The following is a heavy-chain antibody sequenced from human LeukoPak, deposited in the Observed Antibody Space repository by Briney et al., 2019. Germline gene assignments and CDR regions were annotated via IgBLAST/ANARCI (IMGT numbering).Heavy chain of an antibody. CDR1: GLTFSSQA. Sequence: GGSLRLSCAASGLTFSSQAINWVRQAPGKGLEWVSGISGSGGSIYYADSVKGRFTISRDNSQNTLYLQMNSLGAEDTAVYYCARDPDYGDNPDYWGQGTLVTVSS. V-gene: IGHV3-23*01. J-gene: IGHJ4*02. CDR2: ISGSGGSI. CDR3: ARDPDYGDNPDY. D-gene: IGHD4-23*01.